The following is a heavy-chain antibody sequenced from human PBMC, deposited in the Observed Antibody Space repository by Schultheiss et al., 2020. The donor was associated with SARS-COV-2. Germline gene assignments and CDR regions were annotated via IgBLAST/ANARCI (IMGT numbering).Heavy chain of an antibody. CDR2: IYTSGST. CDR1: GGSISSGSYY. Sequence: SETLSLTCTVSGGSISSGSYYWSWIRQPAGKGLEWIGRIYTSGSTNYNPSLRSRVTISVDTSKNQFSLKLSSVTAADTAVYYCARGMAVVVITTVDYWGQGTLVTVSS. J-gene: IGHJ4*02. CDR3: ARGMAVVVITTVDY. D-gene: IGHD3-22*01. V-gene: IGHV4-61*02.